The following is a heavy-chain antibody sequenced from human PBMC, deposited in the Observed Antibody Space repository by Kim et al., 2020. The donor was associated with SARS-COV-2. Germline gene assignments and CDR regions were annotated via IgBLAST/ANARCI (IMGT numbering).Heavy chain of an antibody. CDR3: ARRTYYYDSSGYSHFDY. CDR2: IYYSGST. Sequence: SETLSLTCTVSGGSISSGGYYWSWIRQHPGKGLEWIGYIYYSGSTYYNPSLKSRVTISVDTSKNQFSLKLSSVTAADTAVYYCARRTYYYDSSGYSHFDYWGQGTLVTVSS. D-gene: IGHD3-22*01. CDR1: GGSISSGGYY. V-gene: IGHV4-31*03. J-gene: IGHJ4*02.